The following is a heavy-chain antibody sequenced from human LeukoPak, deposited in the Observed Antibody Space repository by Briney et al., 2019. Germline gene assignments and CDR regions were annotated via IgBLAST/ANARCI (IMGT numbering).Heavy chain of an antibody. CDR1: GFTFSSYA. D-gene: IGHD1-14*01. CDR3: ARGVSSFGTYYYYYYYMDV. V-gene: IGHV3-7*01. CDR2: IKQDGSEK. Sequence: AGGSLRLSCAASGFTFSSYAMSWVRQAPGKGLEWVANIKQDGSEKYYVDSVKGRFTISRDNAKNSLYLQMNSLRAEDTAVYYCARGVSSFGTYYYYYYYMDVWGKGTTVTVSS. J-gene: IGHJ6*03.